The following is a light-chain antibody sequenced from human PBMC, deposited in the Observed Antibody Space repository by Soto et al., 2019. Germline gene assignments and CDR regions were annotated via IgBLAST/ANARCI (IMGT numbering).Light chain of an antibody. CDR3: SSYTSSSTRVV. Sequence: QSVLTQPASVSGSPGQSITTSCTGTSSDVGGYNYVSWYQQHPGKAPKLMIYEVSNRPSGVSNRFSGSKSGNTASLTISGRQAEDEADYYCSSYTSSSTRVVFGGGTKLTVL. CDR1: SSDVGGYNY. J-gene: IGLJ2*01. V-gene: IGLV2-14*01. CDR2: EVS.